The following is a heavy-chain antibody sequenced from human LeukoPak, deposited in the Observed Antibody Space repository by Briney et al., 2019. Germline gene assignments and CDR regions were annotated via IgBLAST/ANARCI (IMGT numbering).Heavy chain of an antibody. Sequence: GASVKVSCKASGYTFTGYYMHWVRQAPGQGLEWMGWINPNSGGTNYAQKFQGRVTMTRDTSISTAYMELSRLRSDDTAVYYCARDPRSSSWYRYYYYYMDVWGKGTTVTVSS. CDR3: ARDPRSSSWYRYYYYYMDV. D-gene: IGHD6-13*01. CDR1: GYTFTGYY. CDR2: INPNSGGT. J-gene: IGHJ6*03. V-gene: IGHV1-2*02.